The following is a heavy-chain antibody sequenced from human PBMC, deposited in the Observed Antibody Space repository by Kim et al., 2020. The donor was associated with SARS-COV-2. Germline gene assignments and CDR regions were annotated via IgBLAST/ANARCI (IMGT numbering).Heavy chain of an antibody. Sequence: GGSLRLSCAASGFTFSSYAMHWVRQAPGKGLEWVAVISYDGSNKYYADSVKGRFTISRDNSKNTLYLQMNSLRAEDTAVYYCARDEPLWFGELLGGWGQGTLVTVSS. V-gene: IGHV3-30-3*01. CDR1: GFTFSSYA. CDR2: ISYDGSNK. CDR3: ARDEPLWFGELLGG. J-gene: IGHJ4*02. D-gene: IGHD3-10*01.